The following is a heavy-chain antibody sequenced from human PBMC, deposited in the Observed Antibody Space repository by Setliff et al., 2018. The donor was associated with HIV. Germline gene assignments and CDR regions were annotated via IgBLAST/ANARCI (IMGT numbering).Heavy chain of an antibody. V-gene: IGHV3-30*18. CDR2: ISHDGSNS. CDR1: AFTFNSYV. J-gene: IGHJ3*02. CDR3: AKDRDYSNWGTESAFDI. D-gene: IGHD4-4*01. Sequence: HPGGSLRLSCTASAFTFNSYVMHWVRQAPGKGLEWVAVISHDGSNSYYIDSVKGRFTISRDNSKNTLYLEMNSLRAEDTAVYYCAKDRDYSNWGTESAFDIWGQGTMVTVSS.